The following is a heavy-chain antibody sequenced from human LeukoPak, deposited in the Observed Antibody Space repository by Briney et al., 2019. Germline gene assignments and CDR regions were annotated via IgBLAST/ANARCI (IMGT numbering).Heavy chain of an antibody. CDR2: IYSGGST. J-gene: IGHJ6*03. CDR1: GFTVSSNY. V-gene: IGHV3-66*02. D-gene: IGHD5-18*01. CDR3: ARDRLASYGYRCGHYYMDV. Sequence: GGSLRLSCAASGFTVSSNYMSWVRQAPGKGLEWVSVIYSGGSTYYADSVKGRFTISRDNSKNTLYLQMNSLRAEDTAVYYCARDRLASYGYRCGHYYMDVWGKGTTVTVSS.